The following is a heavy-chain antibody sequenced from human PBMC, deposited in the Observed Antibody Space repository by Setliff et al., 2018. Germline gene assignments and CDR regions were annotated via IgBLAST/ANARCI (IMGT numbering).Heavy chain of an antibody. CDR3: ARLRGAFDY. D-gene: IGHD3-16*01. CDR1: GGSFSGYY. J-gene: IGHJ4*02. Sequence: PSETLSLTCAVYGGSFSGYYWSWIRQPPGKGLEWIGEINHSGSTNYNPSLKSRVTISVDTSKNQFSLRLNSATAADTAVYYCARLRGAFDYWSQGTLVTVSS. V-gene: IGHV4-34*01. CDR2: INHSGST.